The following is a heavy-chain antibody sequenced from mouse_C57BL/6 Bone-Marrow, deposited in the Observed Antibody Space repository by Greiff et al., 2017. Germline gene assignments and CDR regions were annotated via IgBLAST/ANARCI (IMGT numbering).Heavy chain of an antibody. CDR2: IYPGGGYT. D-gene: IGHD2-3*01. CDR1: GYTFTNYW. CDR3: ARWVYDYDAMDY. J-gene: IGHJ4*01. V-gene: IGHV1-63*01. Sequence: LVESGAELVRPGTSVKMSCKASGYTFTNYWIGWAKQRPGHGLEWIGDIYPGGGYTNYNEKFKGKATLTADKSSSTAYMQFSSLTSEDSAIYYCARWVYDYDAMDYWGQGTSVTVSS.